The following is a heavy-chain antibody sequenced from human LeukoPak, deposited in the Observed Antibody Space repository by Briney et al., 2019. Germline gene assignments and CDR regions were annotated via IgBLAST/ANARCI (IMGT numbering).Heavy chain of an antibody. V-gene: IGHV3-7*01. CDR2: IKKDGSEK. CDR1: GFTFSSYF. Sequence: GGSLRLSCAASGFTFSSYFMSWVRQAPGKGLEWVANIKKDGSEKYYVDSVKGRFTISRDNAKKSLYLQMNSLRAEDTAVYYCTGSFGELSFFAHWGQGTLVTVSS. J-gene: IGHJ4*02. CDR3: TGSFGELSFFAH. D-gene: IGHD3-16*01.